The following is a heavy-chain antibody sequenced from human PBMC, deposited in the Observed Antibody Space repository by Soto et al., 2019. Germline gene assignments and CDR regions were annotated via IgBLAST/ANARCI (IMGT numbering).Heavy chain of an antibody. CDR2: INPNSGGT. D-gene: IGHD3-3*01. CDR3: ARGYYDVWSQSEDGMDV. V-gene: IGHV1-2*02. Sequence: ASVKVSCKASGYTFTGYYMHWVRQAPGQGLEWMGWINPNSGGTNYAQKFQGRVTMTRDTSISTAYMELSRLRSDDTAVYYCARGYYDVWSQSEDGMDVWGQGTTVTVSS. J-gene: IGHJ6*02. CDR1: GYTFTGYY.